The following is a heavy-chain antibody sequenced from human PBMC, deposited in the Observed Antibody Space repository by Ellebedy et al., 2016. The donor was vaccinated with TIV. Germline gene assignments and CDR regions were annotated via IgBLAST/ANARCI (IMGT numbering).Heavy chain of an antibody. J-gene: IGHJ6*02. CDR2: ISGSGGST. Sequence: GESLKISXVASGITFRNYAMSWVRQAPGKGLEWVSGISGSGGSTYYADSVKGRITTSRDNAKNSLFLQMNSLRAEDTAVYYCARDGHYFAMDVWGQGTTVAVSS. CDR1: GITFRNYA. CDR3: ARDGHYFAMDV. V-gene: IGHV3-23*01.